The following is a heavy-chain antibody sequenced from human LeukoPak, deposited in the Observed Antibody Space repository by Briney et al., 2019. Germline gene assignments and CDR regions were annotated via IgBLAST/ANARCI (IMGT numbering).Heavy chain of an antibody. CDR1: GYTFTSYG. V-gene: IGHV1-2*02. CDR3: ARGAEAETSPLDF. CDR2: INPKSGAA. J-gene: IGHJ4*02. D-gene: IGHD6-13*01. Sequence: ASVKVSCKASGYTFTSYGISWVRQAPGQGLEWLGWINPKSGAADYAQQFRGRVTMTRDTSINTDYMEMKRVTSDDTTVYYCARGAEAETSPLDFWGQGTLVIVS.